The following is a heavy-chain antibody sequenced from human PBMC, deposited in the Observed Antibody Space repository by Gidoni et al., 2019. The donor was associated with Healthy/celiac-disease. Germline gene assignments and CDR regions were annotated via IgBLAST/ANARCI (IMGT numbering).Heavy chain of an antibody. CDR3: ARDRPIAAAGPNYYYYGMDV. V-gene: IGHV6-1*01. CDR1: GDSVASNSAA. D-gene: IGHD6-13*01. CDR2: TYYRSKWYN. Sequence: VQLQQSGPGLVKPSQTLPLTCAISGDSVASNSAAWNWIRQSPSRGLEWLGRTYYRSKWYNDYAVSVKSRITINPDTSKNQFSLQLNSVTPEDTAVYYCARDRPIAAAGPNYYYYGMDVWGQGTTVTVSS. J-gene: IGHJ6*02.